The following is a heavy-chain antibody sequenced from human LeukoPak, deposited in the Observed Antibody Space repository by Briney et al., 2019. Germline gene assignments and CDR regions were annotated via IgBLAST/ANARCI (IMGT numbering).Heavy chain of an antibody. CDR1: GGTFSSYA. CDR2: ITPIFGTA. Sequence: SVKVSCKASGGTFSSYAISWVRQAPGQGLEWMGGITPIFGTANYAQKFQGRVTITADKSTSTAYMELSSLRSEDTAVYYCARDLFSDYGFDYWGQGTLVTVSS. D-gene: IGHD4-17*01. CDR3: ARDLFSDYGFDY. V-gene: IGHV1-69*06. J-gene: IGHJ4*02.